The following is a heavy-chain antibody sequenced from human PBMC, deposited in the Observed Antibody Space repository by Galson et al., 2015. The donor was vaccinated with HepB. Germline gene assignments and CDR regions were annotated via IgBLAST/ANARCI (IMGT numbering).Heavy chain of an antibody. CDR1: GFTFSIYC. D-gene: IGHD3-3*02. J-gene: IGHJ4*02. V-gene: IGHV3-74*01. Sequence: SLRLSCAASGFTFSIYCMHWVRQAPGKGLEWVSRIYSDGSNTYYADSVKGRFTISRDKAKNTLYLQMNRLRAEDTAVYYCARRIIFGVVPLLHGGQGPLVAVS. CDR3: ARRIIFGVVPLLH. CDR2: IYSDGSNT.